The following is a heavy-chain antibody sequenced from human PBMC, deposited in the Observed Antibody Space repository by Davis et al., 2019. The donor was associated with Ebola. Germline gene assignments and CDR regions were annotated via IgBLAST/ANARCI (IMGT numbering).Heavy chain of an antibody. CDR2: ISSTSSTI. V-gene: IGHV3-48*02. D-gene: IGHD1-14*01. CDR3: ARETGYLIDY. Sequence: GESLKISCAASEFTFSIYSMNWVRQAPGKGLEWVSYISSTSSTIYYADSVKGRFTVSRDNAKNSLYLQMNSLTDEDTALYYCARETGYLIDYWGQGTLVTVSS. CDR1: EFTFSIYS. J-gene: IGHJ4*02.